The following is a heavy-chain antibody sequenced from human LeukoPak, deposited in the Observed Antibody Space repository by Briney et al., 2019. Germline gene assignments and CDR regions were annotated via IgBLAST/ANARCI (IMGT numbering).Heavy chain of an antibody. CDR2: INGNGGST. J-gene: IGHJ4*02. V-gene: IGHV3-23*01. D-gene: IGHD6-19*01. CDR1: GFTFSTYA. CDR3: ARYGRGWSPFDY. Sequence: GGSLRLSCAASGFTFSTYAMTWVRQAPGKGLEWVSGINGNGGSTYYADSVKGRFSASRDNSKNVMYLQMNSLRVEDTAVYYCARYGRGWSPFDYCGQGTLVTVSS.